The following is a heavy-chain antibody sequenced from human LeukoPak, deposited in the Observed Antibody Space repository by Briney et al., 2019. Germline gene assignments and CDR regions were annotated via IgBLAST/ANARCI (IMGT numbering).Heavy chain of an antibody. CDR2: MSGSGGST. CDR1: GFTFSSYA. J-gene: IGHJ6*02. Sequence: GGSLRLSCAASGFTFSSYAMSWVRQAPGKGLEWVSSMSGSGGSTYYADSVKGRFTISRDDSKNTLYLQMNSLRAEDAAVYYCARVRYGELDVWGQGTTVTVSS. D-gene: IGHD4-17*01. V-gene: IGHV3-23*01. CDR3: ARVRYGELDV.